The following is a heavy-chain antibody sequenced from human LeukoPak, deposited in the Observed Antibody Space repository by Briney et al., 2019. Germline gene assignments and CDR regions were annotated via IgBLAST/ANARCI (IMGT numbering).Heavy chain of an antibody. J-gene: IGHJ4*02. D-gene: IGHD6-6*01. Sequence: PGGSLRLSCAASGFTFDDYAMHWVRQAPGKGLEWVSLINWAFTSTYYADSVKGRFTISRDNSKNSLYLQMNSLRTEDTALYYCAKGLETYSSSSSIDYWGQGTLVTVSS. CDR2: INWAFTST. CDR3: AKGLETYSSSSSIDY. CDR1: GFTFDDYA. V-gene: IGHV3-43D*03.